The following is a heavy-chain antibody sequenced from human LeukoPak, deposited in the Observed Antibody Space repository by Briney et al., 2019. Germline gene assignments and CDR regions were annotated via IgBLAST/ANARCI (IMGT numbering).Heavy chain of an antibody. J-gene: IGHJ6*03. CDR1: GFTFSSYE. Sequence: GGSLRLSCAASGFTFSSYEMNWVRQAPGRGLEWVSYISRSGSTIYYADSVKGRFTISRDNAKNSLYLQINSLRAEDTAVYYCARATTLQVWPHMDVWGKGTTVTVSS. V-gene: IGHV3-48*03. CDR2: ISRSGSTI. CDR3: ARATTLQVWPHMDV. D-gene: IGHD5-18*01.